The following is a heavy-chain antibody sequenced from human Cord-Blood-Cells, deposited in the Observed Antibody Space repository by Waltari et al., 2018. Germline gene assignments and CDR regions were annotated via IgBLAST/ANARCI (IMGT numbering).Heavy chain of an antibody. D-gene: IGHD5-12*01. CDR2: IIPIFGTA. J-gene: IGHJ3*02. CDR3: ARGGYDYFDAFDI. Sequence: QVQLVQSGAEVKKPGASVKVSCKASGGTFSSYALSWVRPAPGPGLEWMGGIIPIFGTANYAQKFQGRVTITADESTSTAYMELSSLRSEDTAVYYCARGGYDYFDAFDIWGQGTMVTVSS. V-gene: IGHV1-69*01. CDR1: GGTFSSYA.